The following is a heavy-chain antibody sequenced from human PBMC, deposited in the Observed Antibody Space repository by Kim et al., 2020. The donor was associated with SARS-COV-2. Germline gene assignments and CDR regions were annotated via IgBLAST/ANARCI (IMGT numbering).Heavy chain of an antibody. CDR2: IYYSGST. J-gene: IGHJ4*02. CDR3: ARLGDRRNFDY. CDR1: GGSISSSSYY. Sequence: SETLSLTCTVSGGSISSSSYYWGWIRQPPGKGLEWIGSIYYSGSTYNNPSLKSRVTISVDTSKNQFSLKLSSVTAAETAVYYCARLGDRRNFDYWGQGTLVTVSS. V-gene: IGHV4-39*07. D-gene: IGHD3-16*01.